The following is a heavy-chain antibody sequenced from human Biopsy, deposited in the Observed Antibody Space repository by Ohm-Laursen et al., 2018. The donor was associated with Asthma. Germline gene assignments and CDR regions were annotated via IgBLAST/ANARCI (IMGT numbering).Heavy chain of an antibody. D-gene: IGHD6-19*01. CDR3: ARCQVGYSSGWSLLLKKIYYSGMDV. V-gene: IGHV1-24*01. J-gene: IGHJ6*02. CDR1: GYSLTDLS. Sequence: GASVKVSCKISGYSLTDLSMHWVRQAPGQGLEWMGGHDHEEGGTVNARRFQGRVTMTEDTSTDTAYMELSSLSSEDTAIYYCARCQVGYSSGWSLLLKKIYYSGMDVWGQGTAVTVSS. CDR2: HDHEEGGT.